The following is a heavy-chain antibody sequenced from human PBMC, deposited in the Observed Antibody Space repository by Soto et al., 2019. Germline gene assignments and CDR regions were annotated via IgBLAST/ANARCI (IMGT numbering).Heavy chain of an antibody. Sequence: TSETLSLTCSVSGGSFSSYYWTWIRQPPGKALEWIGHIYYTGSTKYNPSLKGRVLISVDTSKKQFSLKLSSVTAADTAVYYCATPYSSTWAFDYWGQGTLVTVSS. CDR2: IYYTGST. D-gene: IGHD6-13*01. J-gene: IGHJ4*02. CDR1: GGSFSSYY. V-gene: IGHV4-59*08. CDR3: ATPYSSTWAFDY.